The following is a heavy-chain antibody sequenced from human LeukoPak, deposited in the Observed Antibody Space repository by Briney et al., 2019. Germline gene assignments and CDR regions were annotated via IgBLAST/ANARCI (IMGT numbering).Heavy chain of an antibody. CDR2: INHSGST. CDR1: GGSFSGYY. J-gene: IGHJ4*02. D-gene: IGHD1-14*01. V-gene: IGHV4-34*01. CDR3: ARGRNRLLKNGPYNY. Sequence: PSETLSLTCAVYGGSFSGYYWSWIRQPPGKGLEWIGEINHSGSTNYNPSLTSRVTISVDTSKTHFSLKLSSVTAADTAVYYCARGRNRLLKNGPYNYWGQGTLVTVSS.